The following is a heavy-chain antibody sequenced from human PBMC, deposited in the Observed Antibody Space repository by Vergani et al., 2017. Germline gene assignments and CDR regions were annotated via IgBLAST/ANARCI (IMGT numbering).Heavy chain of an antibody. CDR2: INIGGRT. CDR3: ARGMTTETTDLDGFDI. CDR1: GFTFRNYA. V-gene: IGHV3-23*05. J-gene: IGHJ3*02. Sequence: EVQLLESGGGLAQPGGSLRLSCAASGFTFRNYAMTWVRQAPGKGLEWVSTINIGGRTSYADSVKGRLTLTRDDSKNTLHLQMNSLRPEDTAVYYCARGMTTETTDLDGFDIWGQGTMVSVSS. D-gene: IGHD4-17*01.